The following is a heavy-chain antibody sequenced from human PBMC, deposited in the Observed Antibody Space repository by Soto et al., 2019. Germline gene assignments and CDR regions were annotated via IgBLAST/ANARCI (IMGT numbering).Heavy chain of an antibody. CDR2: ISGSGGST. V-gene: IGHV3-23*01. CDR3: AKDNDVSEVERWFDP. J-gene: IGHJ5*02. CDR1: GFTFSSYA. Sequence: EVQLLESGGGLVQPGGSLRLSCAASGFTFSSYAMSWVRQAPGKGLEWVSAISGSGGSTYYADSVKGRFTISRDNSKNTLYLQRNSLRAEDTAVYYCAKDNDVSEVERWFDPWGQGTLVTVSS. D-gene: IGHD1-1*01.